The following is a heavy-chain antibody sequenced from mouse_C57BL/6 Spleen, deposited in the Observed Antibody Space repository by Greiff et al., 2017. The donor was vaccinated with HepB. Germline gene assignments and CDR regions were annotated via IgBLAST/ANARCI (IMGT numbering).Heavy chain of an antibody. CDR3: ARIKVATDYAMDY. V-gene: IGHV1-81*01. Sequence: QVQLKESGAELARPGASVKLSCKASGYTFTSYGISWVKQRTGQGLEWIGEIYPRSGNTYYNEKFKGKATLTADKSSSTAYMELRSLTSEDSAVYFCARIKVATDYAMDYWGQGTSVTVSS. D-gene: IGHD1-1*01. J-gene: IGHJ4*01. CDR1: GYTFTSYG. CDR2: IYPRSGNT.